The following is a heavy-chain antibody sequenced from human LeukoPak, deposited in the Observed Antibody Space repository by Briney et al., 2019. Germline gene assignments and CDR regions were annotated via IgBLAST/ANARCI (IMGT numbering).Heavy chain of an antibody. Sequence: GGSLRLSCAASGFTFSNYAMMWVRQAPGKRLEWVSSITGSGDGTYYADSVGGRFTISRDNSENTLYLQLDSLRAEDTAVYFCVKGFVHPTYYFDYWGQGTLVTVSS. V-gene: IGHV3-23*01. J-gene: IGHJ4*02. CDR1: GFTFSNYA. D-gene: IGHD3-10*01. CDR3: VKGFVHPTYYFDY. CDR2: ITGSGDGT.